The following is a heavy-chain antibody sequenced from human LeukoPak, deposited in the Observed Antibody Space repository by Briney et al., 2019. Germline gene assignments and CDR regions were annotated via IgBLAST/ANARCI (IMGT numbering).Heavy chain of an antibody. J-gene: IGHJ4*02. CDR3: ARHLYGGDY. V-gene: IGHV3-48*03. CDR2: ISSSGGTI. D-gene: IGHD4-17*01. Sequence: GGSLRLSCAASGFTFSTYWMNWVRQAPGKGLEWVSYISSSGGTIFYADAVKGRFTISRDNAMNSLYLQMNSLRAEDTAVYYCARHLYGGDYWGQGTLVTVSS. CDR1: GFTFSTYW.